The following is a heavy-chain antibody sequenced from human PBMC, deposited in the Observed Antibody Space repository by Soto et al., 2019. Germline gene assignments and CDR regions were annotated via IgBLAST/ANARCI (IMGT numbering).Heavy chain of an antibody. CDR3: ARDPNARYYYYGMDV. Sequence: ASVKVSCKASGYTFTSYYMHSVRQAPGQGLEWMGIINPSGGSTSYAQKFQGRVTMTRDTSTSTVYMERGSLRSEDTAMYYCARDPNARYYYYGMDVWGQGTTVTVSS. D-gene: IGHD2-8*01. CDR2: INPSGGST. J-gene: IGHJ6*02. V-gene: IGHV1-46*01. CDR1: GYTFTSYY.